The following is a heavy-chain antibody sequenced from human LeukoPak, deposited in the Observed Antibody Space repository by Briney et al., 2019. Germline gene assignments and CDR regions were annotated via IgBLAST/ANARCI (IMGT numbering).Heavy chain of an antibody. V-gene: IGHV1-46*01. CDR1: GYTFTRYY. Sequence: ASVKVSCKASGYTFTRYYLHWVRQAPGQGLEWMGIIFPSVGNTNYAQKFQGRVTMTRDMSTSTVYMELSSLRSEDTAVYYCARGEAVAGTFYFDYWGQGTLVTVSS. CDR2: IFPSVGNT. J-gene: IGHJ4*02. CDR3: ARGEAVAGTFYFDY. D-gene: IGHD6-19*01.